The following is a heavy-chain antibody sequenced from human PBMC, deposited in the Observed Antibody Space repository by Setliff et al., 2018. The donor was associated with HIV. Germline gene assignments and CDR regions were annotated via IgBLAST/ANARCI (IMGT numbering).Heavy chain of an antibody. V-gene: IGHV1-18*01. CDR1: GYTFTSYG. CDR3: ARSRYSSSSGDY. J-gene: IGHJ4*02. CDR2: ISVYNGNT. Sequence: ASVKVSCKASGYTFTSYGVTWVRQAPGQGLEWMGWISVYNGNTNYAQKLQGRVTMTTDTSTSTAYMELRSLRSDDTAVYYCARSRYSSSSGDYWGQGTLVTVSS. D-gene: IGHD6-6*01.